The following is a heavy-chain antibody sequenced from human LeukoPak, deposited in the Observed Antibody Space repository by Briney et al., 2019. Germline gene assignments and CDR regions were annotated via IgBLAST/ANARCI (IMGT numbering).Heavy chain of an antibody. Sequence: SVKVPCKASGGTFSSYAISWVRQAPGQGLEWMGGIIPIFGTANYAQKFQGRVTITADESTSTAYMELSSLRSEDTAVYYCARDLNSYGCLWGQGTLVTVSS. J-gene: IGHJ4*02. D-gene: IGHD5-18*01. CDR3: ARDLNSYGCL. V-gene: IGHV1-69*13. CDR1: GGTFSSYA. CDR2: IIPIFGTA.